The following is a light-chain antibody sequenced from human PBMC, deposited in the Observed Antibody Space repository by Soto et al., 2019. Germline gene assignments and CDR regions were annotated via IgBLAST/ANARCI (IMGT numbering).Light chain of an antibody. CDR3: QQYDDLPLT. CDR2: DAS. Sequence: DIQMTQSPSSLSASVGDRVTITCPASQDISNYLNWYQQKPGKAPKLLIYDASNLETGVPSRFSGSGSGTDFTFTISSLQPEDIATYYCQQYDDLPLTFHGGTKVEIK. V-gene: IGKV1-33*01. CDR1: QDISNY. J-gene: IGKJ4*02.